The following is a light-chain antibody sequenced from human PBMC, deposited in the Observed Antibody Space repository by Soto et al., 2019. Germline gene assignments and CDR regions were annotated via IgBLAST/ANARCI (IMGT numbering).Light chain of an antibody. CDR3: SSYTSSNTLHYV. V-gene: IGLV2-14*01. Sequence: QSALTQPASVSGSPGQSITVSCTGTRSDVGGYDYVSWYQQHPGKAPKLIIYEVSNRPSGVSYRFSGSKSGNTASLTISGHQAEDEADYYCSSYTSSNTLHYVFGSGTKLTVL. CDR1: RSDVGGYDY. J-gene: IGLJ1*01. CDR2: EVS.